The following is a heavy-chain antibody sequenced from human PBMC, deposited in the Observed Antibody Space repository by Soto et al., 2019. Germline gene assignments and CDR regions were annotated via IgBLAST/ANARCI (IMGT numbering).Heavy chain of an antibody. J-gene: IGHJ4*02. Sequence: EVELVESGGVLVKPGGSLRLSCAASGFAFTNAWMTWVRQAPGKALGWVGRIRSQIDGGTTDYAAPVKGRFTISRDDSKNTLYLQMNSLKTEDTAVYYCTTVASGEYVSDYWGQGTLVTVSS. CDR2: IRSQIDGGTT. CDR3: TTVASGEYVSDY. CDR1: GFAFTNAW. V-gene: IGHV3-15*01. D-gene: IGHD4-17*01.